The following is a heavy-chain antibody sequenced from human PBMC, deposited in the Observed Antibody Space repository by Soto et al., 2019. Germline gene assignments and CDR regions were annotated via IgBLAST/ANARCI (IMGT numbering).Heavy chain of an antibody. CDR3: ARDQNGSPHFDY. V-gene: IGHV4-59*01. CDR1: GASIRNYY. J-gene: IGHJ4*02. CDR2: SYYSGST. D-gene: IGHD1-26*01. Sequence: PSETLSLTCTVSGASIRNYYWSWIRQPPGKGLEWIGFSYYSGSTNYNPSLNSRVTMSVDTSKNQFSLKLTSVTAADTAVYYCARDQNGSPHFDYWGQGILVTVS.